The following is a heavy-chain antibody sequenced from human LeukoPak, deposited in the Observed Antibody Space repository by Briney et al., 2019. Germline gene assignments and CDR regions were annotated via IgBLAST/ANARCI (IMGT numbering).Heavy chain of an antibody. J-gene: IGHJ6*02. CDR3: ARGRIPFGIAVAGTPYYYYGMDV. D-gene: IGHD6-19*01. CDR2: ISYDGSNK. V-gene: IGHV3-30-3*01. CDR1: GFTFSSYA. Sequence: RTGGSLRLSCAASGFTFSSYAMHWVRQAPGKGLEWVAVISYDGSNKYYADSVKGRFTISRDNSKNTLYLQMNSLRAEDTAVYYCARGRIPFGIAVAGTPYYYYGMDVWGQGTTVTVSS.